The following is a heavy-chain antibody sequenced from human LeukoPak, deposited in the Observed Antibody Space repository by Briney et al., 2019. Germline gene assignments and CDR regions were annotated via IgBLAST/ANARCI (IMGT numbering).Heavy chain of an antibody. D-gene: IGHD1-1*01. Sequence: PGGSLRLSCAASGFTFSSYAMHWVRQAPGKGLEWVAVISYDGSNKYYADSVKGRFTISRDNSKNTLYLQMNSLRAEDTAVYYCARGALLERFFDYWGQGTLVTVSS. CDR2: ISYDGSNK. J-gene: IGHJ4*02. CDR1: GFTFSSYA. CDR3: ARGALLERFFDY. V-gene: IGHV3-30-3*01.